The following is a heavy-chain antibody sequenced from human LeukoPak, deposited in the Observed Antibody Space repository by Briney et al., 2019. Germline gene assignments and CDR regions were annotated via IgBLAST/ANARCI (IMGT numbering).Heavy chain of an antibody. Sequence: SETLSLTCAVYGGSFSGYYWSWIRQPPGKGLECIGYIYYSGSTNYNPSLKSRVTISVDTSKNQFSLKLSSVTAADTAVYYCARVVDTAMVGYYYYMDVWGKGTTVTVSS. V-gene: IGHV4-59*01. J-gene: IGHJ6*03. CDR3: ARVVDTAMVGYYYYMDV. CDR2: IYYSGST. D-gene: IGHD5-18*01. CDR1: GGSFSGYY.